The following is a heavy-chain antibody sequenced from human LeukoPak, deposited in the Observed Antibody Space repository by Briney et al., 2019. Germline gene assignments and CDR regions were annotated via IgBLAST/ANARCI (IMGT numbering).Heavy chain of an antibody. J-gene: IGHJ4*02. D-gene: IGHD3-22*01. CDR2: ISSSSSTI. CDR3: ARVLHKRNYDSGTYYIY. V-gene: IGHV3-48*01. Sequence: GGSLRLSCAASGFTFSSYSMNWVRQAPGKGLEWVSSISSSSSTIYYADSVKGRFTISRDNGKNSLYLQMNSLRAEDTAVYYCARVLHKRNYDSGTYYIYWGQGTLVTVSS. CDR1: GFTFSSYS.